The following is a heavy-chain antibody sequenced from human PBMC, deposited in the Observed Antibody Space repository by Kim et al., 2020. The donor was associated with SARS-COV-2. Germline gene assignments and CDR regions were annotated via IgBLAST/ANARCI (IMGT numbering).Heavy chain of an antibody. Sequence: GGSLRLSCAASGFSVTSVHMGWIRQTPGRGLEWVAIIYRRGDTNYPEYVKGRFTISRDSYQNMLYLQMNYLRIEDTALYYFARDPEEGYGHFDFWGRGTLVTVSS. J-gene: IGHJ4*02. CDR2: IYRRGDT. CDR3: ARDPEEGYGHFDF. D-gene: IGHD5-18*01. CDR1: GFSVTSVH. V-gene: IGHV3-53*01.